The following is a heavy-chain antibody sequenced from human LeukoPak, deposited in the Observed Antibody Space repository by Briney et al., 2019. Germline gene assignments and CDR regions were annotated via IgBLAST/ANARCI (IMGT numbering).Heavy chain of an antibody. Sequence: SETLSLTCTVSGGSISSSSYYWGWIRQPPGKGLEWIGSIYYSGSTYYNPSLKSRVTISVDTSKNQLSLKLSSVTAADTAVYYCARAQRAGYSYGLYDYWGQGTLVTVSS. CDR1: GGSISSSSYY. CDR2: IYYSGST. J-gene: IGHJ4*02. D-gene: IGHD5-18*01. V-gene: IGHV4-39*07. CDR3: ARAQRAGYSYGLYDY.